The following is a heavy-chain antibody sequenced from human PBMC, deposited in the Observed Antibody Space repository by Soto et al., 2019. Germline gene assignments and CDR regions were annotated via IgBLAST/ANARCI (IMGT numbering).Heavy chain of an antibody. D-gene: IGHD2-21*01. Sequence: VGSLRLSCAASGFIIRNYAMSCVRLSPGKWLEWVSAITGNSGSTYNADSVKGRFTISRDTSQNTLYLQMNSLSAVDTAVYYCTKHWGGTPSYSGMQVWGQATTVNVS. J-gene: IGHJ6*01. CDR3: TKHWGGTPSYSGMQV. CDR2: ITGNSGST. V-gene: IGHV3-23*01. CDR1: GFIIRNYA.